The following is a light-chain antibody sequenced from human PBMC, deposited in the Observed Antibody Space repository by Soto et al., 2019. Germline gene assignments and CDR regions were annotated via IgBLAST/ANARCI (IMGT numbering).Light chain of an antibody. V-gene: IGKV1-39*01. CDR3: QQSYRTPYT. J-gene: IGKJ2*01. CDR1: QDIDIY. Sequence: TQMTQSPSSLSASVGDRVTITCRASQDIDIYLSWYQQKPGKVPKLLIYDESTLQSGVPSRFSGSGSGTYFTLTINNLQPEDCATYYCQQSYRTPYTFGQGTKV. CDR2: DES.